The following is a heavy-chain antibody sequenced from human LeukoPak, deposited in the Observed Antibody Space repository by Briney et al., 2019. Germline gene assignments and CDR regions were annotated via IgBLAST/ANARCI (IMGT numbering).Heavy chain of an antibody. CDR2: IYYSGST. CDR3: ASSADGDYVDWFDP. D-gene: IGHD4-17*01. V-gene: IGHV4-39*07. CDR1: GGSISSGSYY. Sequence: PSETLSLTCTVSGGSISSGSYYWGWIRQPPGKGLEWIGSIYYSGSTYYNPSLKSRVTISVDTSKNQFSLKLSSVTAADTAVYYCASSADGDYVDWFDPWGQGTLVTVSS. J-gene: IGHJ5*02.